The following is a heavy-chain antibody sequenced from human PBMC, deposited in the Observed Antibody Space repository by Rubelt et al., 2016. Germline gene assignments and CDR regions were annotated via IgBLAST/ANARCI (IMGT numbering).Heavy chain of an antibody. V-gene: IGHV4-31*03. Sequence: QVQLQESGPGLVKPSQTLSLTCTVSGGSITSGNYYWNWIRRHPGKGLEWIGYVFHSGGTYYTPSLQSRVNISLDTSKNQFSRHLGSVTAADTAVYYCARTAANWSGHYYFNFWGQGTLVTVSS. J-gene: IGHJ4*02. CDR2: VFHSGGT. CDR3: ARTAANWSGHYYFNF. D-gene: IGHD3-3*01. CDR1: GGSITSGNYY.